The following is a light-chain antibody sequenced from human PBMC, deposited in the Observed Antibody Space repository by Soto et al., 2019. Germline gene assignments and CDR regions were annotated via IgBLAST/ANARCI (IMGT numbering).Light chain of an antibody. Sequence: EIVLTQSPGTLPLSPGERATLSCRASQSVSSNYLVWYQQKPGQAPRPLIYGASSRATGIPDRFSGSESGTDFTLTISRLEPEDFAVYYCQQYANSPFTFGQGTKLEI. CDR3: QQYANSPFT. CDR2: GAS. CDR1: QSVSSNY. V-gene: IGKV3-20*01. J-gene: IGKJ2*01.